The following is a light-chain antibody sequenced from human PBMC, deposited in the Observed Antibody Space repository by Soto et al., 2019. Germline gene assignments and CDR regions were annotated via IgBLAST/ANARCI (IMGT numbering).Light chain of an antibody. J-gene: IGLJ1*01. CDR2: GNS. V-gene: IGLV1-40*01. CDR1: ISNIGAGYD. Sequence: QSVLTQPPSVSGAPGQRVTISCTGSISNIGAGYDVHWYQQLPGTAPKLLIYGNSNRPSGVPDRFSGSKSGTSASLAITGLQAEDEADYYCQSYDSSLMSYVFGTGTKLT. CDR3: QSYDSSLMSYV.